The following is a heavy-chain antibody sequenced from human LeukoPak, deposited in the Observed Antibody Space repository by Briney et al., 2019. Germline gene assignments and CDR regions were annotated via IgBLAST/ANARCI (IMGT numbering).Heavy chain of an antibody. CDR3: ASPTVATDAFDI. Sequence: PSETLSLTCTVSGGSISSSSYYWGWIRQPPGKGLEWIGSIYYSGSTYYNPSLKSRVTISVDTSKNQFSLKLSSVTAADTAVYYCASPTVATDAFDIWGQGTVVTVSS. D-gene: IGHD4-17*01. J-gene: IGHJ3*02. CDR1: GGSISSSSYY. CDR2: IYYSGST. V-gene: IGHV4-39*01.